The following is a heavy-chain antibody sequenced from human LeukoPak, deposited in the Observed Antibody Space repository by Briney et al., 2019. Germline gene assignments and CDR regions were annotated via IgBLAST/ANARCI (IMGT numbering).Heavy chain of an antibody. J-gene: IGHJ5*02. CDR1: GGTFSSYA. CDR3: ARSPLGASSGLNWFDP. V-gene: IGHV1-69*05. CDR2: IIPIFGTA. D-gene: IGHD3-22*01. Sequence: SVKVSCKASGGTFSSYAISWVRQAPGQGLEWMGRIIPIFGTANYAQKFQGRVTITTDESMSTAYMELSSLRSEDTAVYYCARSPLGASSGLNWFDPWGQGTLVTVSS.